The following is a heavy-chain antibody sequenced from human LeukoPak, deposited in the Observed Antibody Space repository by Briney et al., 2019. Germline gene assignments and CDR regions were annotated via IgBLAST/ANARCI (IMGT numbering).Heavy chain of an antibody. Sequence: PGGSLRLSCAASGFTFSSYGMHWVRQAPGKGLEWVAVISYDGSNKYYADSVKGRFTISRDNSKNTLYLQMNSLRAEDTAVYYCARGAGYSYGPRCDYWGQGTLVTVSS. CDR1: GFTFSSYG. J-gene: IGHJ4*02. CDR2: ISYDGSNK. D-gene: IGHD5-18*01. V-gene: IGHV3-30*03. CDR3: ARGAGYSYGPRCDY.